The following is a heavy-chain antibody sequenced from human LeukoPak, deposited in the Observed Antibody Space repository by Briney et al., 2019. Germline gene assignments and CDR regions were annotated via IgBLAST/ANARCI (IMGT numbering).Heavy chain of an antibody. J-gene: IGHJ4*02. CDR3: TRDKDWSYDY. Sequence: PGGSLRLSCTASGFTFGDHGMGWVHQAPEKGLEWVGFIRRKVYGGTTEYAASVRGRFSISRDDSKSIAYLEMNSLKTEDTAVYYCTRDKDWSYDYWGQGTLVTVSS. CDR1: GFTFGDHG. V-gene: IGHV3-49*04. D-gene: IGHD3/OR15-3a*01. CDR2: IRRKVYGGTT.